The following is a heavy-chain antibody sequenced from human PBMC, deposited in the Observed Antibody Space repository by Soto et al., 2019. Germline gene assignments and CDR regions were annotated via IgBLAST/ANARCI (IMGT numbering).Heavy chain of an antibody. J-gene: IGHJ6*02. D-gene: IGHD3-22*01. CDR1: GFTFSNAW. CDR2: IKSKTDGGTT. Sequence: EVQLVESGGGLVKPGGSLRLSCAASGFTFSNAWMNWVRQAPGKGLEWVGRIKSKTDGGTTDYAAPVKGRFTISRDDSKNTLYMQMNSLKTEDTAVYYCTTEDYYYSSAYYYERDYYGMDVWGQGTTVTLSS. CDR3: TTEDYYYSSAYYYERDYYGMDV. V-gene: IGHV3-15*07.